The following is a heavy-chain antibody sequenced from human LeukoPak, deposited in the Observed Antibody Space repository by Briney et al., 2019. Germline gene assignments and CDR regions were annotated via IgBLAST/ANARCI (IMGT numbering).Heavy chain of an antibody. CDR2: ISSSAGNT. V-gene: IGHV3-23*01. CDR1: GFTFGSYA. Sequence: PGGSLRLSCSASGFTFGSYAMSWVRQAPGKGLEWVSTISSSAGNTYYAESVKGRFTISRDNSKNTLYVQMNSLRAEDTAVYYCAKRGHSSSSGAPDFDYWGQGTLVTVSS. CDR3: AKRGHSSSSGAPDFDY. D-gene: IGHD6-6*01. J-gene: IGHJ4*02.